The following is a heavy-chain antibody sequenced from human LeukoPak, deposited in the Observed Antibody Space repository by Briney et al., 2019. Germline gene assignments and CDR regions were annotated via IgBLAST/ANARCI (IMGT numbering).Heavy chain of an antibody. V-gene: IGHV3-21*05. Sequence: GGSLRLSCAASGFSLSSYSMNWVRQAPGKGLDGVSYISSSSHIYSAHSVKGRFNISRDNAKNSLYLQMNSLRAEDTAVYYCARDDAFDIWGQGTMVTVSS. CDR1: GFSLSSYS. CDR3: ARDDAFDI. CDR2: ISSSSHI. J-gene: IGHJ3*02.